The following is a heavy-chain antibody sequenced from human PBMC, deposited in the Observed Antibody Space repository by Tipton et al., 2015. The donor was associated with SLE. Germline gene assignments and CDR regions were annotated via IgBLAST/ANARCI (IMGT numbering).Heavy chain of an antibody. Sequence: GLVKPSETLSLTCTVSGGSISSHYWSWIRQPPGKGLEWIGNVSNSGSTNYNPSLKSRVTLSVDTSKNQISLKLSSVTAADTAMYYCARDDPDDPFSKISGVPGDYWGQGTLVTVSS. V-gene: IGHV4-59*11. CDR3: ARDDPDDPFSKISGVPGDY. D-gene: IGHD5-12*01. CDR2: VSNSGST. J-gene: IGHJ4*02. CDR1: GGSISSHY.